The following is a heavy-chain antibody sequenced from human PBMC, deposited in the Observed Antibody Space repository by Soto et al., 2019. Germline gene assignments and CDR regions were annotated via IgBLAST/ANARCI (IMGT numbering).Heavy chain of an antibody. J-gene: IGHJ4*02. CDR3: ARARIAARSYYFDY. Sequence: VQLLESGGGLVQPGGSLRLSCAASGFTFSSYAMHWVRQAPGKGLEWVAVISYDGSNKYYADSVKGRFTISRDNSKNTLYLQMNSLRAEDTAVYYCARARIAARSYYFDYWGQGTLVTVSS. V-gene: IGHV3-30-3*01. D-gene: IGHD6-6*01. CDR1: GFTFSSYA. CDR2: ISYDGSNK.